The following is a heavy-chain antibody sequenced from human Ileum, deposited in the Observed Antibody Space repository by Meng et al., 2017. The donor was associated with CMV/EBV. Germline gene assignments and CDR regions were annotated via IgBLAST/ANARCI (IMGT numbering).Heavy chain of an antibody. CDR3: ARNYGSGNWNFFHY. V-gene: IGHV4-4*07. Sequence: QVQLQESGPGLVKTSETLSLTCYVSGGSISNYYWSWIRQSAGKGLEWIAHICTSGTTNYNPSLKSRVTMSVDTSRNQFSLKLTSVTAADTAVYYCARNYGSGNWNFFHYWGQGTLVTVSS. CDR2: ICTSGTT. D-gene: IGHD3-10*01. CDR1: GGSISNYY. J-gene: IGHJ4*02.